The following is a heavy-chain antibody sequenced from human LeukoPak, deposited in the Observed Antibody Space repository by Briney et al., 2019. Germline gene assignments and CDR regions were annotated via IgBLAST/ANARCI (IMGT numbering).Heavy chain of an antibody. J-gene: IGHJ4*02. D-gene: IGHD2-15*01. V-gene: IGHV4-59*12. CDR2: FHDSGSA. CDR1: GDSISSYF. Sequence: KASETLSLTCTVSGDSISSYFWSWIRQPPGKGLEWIGYFHDSGSANYNPSLGSRVTMSTDTSKNHVSPKLSSVTAADTAVYYCARLYCSGGACLFDHWGQGTPVTVS. CDR3: ARLYCSGGACLFDH.